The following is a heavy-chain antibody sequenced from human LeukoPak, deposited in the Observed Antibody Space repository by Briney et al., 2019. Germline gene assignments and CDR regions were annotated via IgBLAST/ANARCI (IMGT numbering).Heavy chain of an antibody. CDR3: ARGGNHGDYWYFDL. V-gene: IGHV3-74*01. CDR1: GFTFSSYW. CDR2: INTDGSST. J-gene: IGHJ2*01. D-gene: IGHD4-17*01. Sequence: PGGSLRLSCAASGFTFSSYWMHWVRQAPGKGLVWVSRINTDGSSTSYADSVKGRFTISRDNAETSLHLQMNSLRAEDTAVYYCARGGNHGDYWYFDLWGRGTLVTVSS.